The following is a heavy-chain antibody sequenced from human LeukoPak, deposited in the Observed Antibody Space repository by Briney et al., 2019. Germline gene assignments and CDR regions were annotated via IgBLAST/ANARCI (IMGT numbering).Heavy chain of an antibody. J-gene: IGHJ6*02. Sequence: PSETLSLTCAVYGGSFSGYYWSWIRQPPGKGLEWIGEINHSGSTNYNPSLKSRVTISVDTSKNQFSLKLSSVTAADTAVYYCATASDVVPADYGMDVWGQGTTVTVSS. CDR3: ATASDVVPADYGMDV. CDR2: INHSGST. CDR1: GGSFSGYY. D-gene: IGHD2-2*01. V-gene: IGHV4-34*01.